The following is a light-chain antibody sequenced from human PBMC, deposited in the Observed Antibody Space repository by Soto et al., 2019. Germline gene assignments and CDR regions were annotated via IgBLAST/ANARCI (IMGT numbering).Light chain of an antibody. CDR3: QQSYSTPLT. Sequence: DIQMTQSPSSLSASVGDGVTIACRASESISYYLNWYQHKPGQAPKLLIFAASTLQSGAPTRFTGGGSGTHLTLTISNLQPEDFATYYCQQSYSTPLTFGGGTKIEIK. V-gene: IGKV1-39*01. CDR1: ESISYY. CDR2: AAS. J-gene: IGKJ4*01.